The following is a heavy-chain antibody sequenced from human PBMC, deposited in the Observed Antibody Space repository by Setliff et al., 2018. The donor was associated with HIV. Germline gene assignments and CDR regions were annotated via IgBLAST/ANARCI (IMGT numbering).Heavy chain of an antibody. CDR3: ARQTSRYITLSPPDY. Sequence: PGESLKISCKGSGYGFSNYWLAWVRQTPGKGLEWMGIIYPGDSDTRCSPSFQGQVTFSADKSINTAYLQWGSLKASDTGIYFCARQTSRYITLSPPDYWGQGTLVTVSS. V-gene: IGHV5-51*01. CDR1: GYGFSNYW. CDR2: IYPGDSDT. J-gene: IGHJ4*02. D-gene: IGHD3-9*01.